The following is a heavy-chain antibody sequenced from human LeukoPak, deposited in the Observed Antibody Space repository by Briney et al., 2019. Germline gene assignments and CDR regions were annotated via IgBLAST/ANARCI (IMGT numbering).Heavy chain of an antibody. CDR2: ISYDGSNK. V-gene: IGHV3-30*04. Sequence: GRSLRLSCAASGFTFSSYAMHWVRQAPGKGLEWVAVISYDGSNKYYADSVKGRFTISRDNSKNTLYLQMDSLRAEDRAVYYCARVGPSNSWHQLEYWGQGTLVTVSS. CDR3: ARVGPSNSWHQLEY. J-gene: IGHJ4*02. D-gene: IGHD6-13*01. CDR1: GFTFSSYA.